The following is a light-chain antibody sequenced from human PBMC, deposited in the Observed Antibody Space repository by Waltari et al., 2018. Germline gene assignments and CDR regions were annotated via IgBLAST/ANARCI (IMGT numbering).Light chain of an antibody. CDR2: DAS. V-gene: IGKV3-11*01. CDR3: HQRSNWPLT. J-gene: IGKJ3*01. CDR1: QSVTTD. Sequence: EVVLTQSPATLSLSPGDRATLPCRASQSVTTDLAWYQQRRGQAPRLLIYDASARATGIPARFSGSGSGTDFTLTISGLEPEDFAVYYCHQRSNWPLTFGPGTKVDFK.